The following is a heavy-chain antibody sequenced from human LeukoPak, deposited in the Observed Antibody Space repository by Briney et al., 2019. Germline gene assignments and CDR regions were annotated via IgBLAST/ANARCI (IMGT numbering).Heavy chain of an antibody. CDR1: GFTFSSYG. V-gene: IGHV3-30*02. CDR2: IRYDGSNK. Sequence: GGSLRLSCAASGFTFSSYGMHWVRQAPGKGLEWVAFIRYDGSNKYYADSVKGRFTISRDNSKNTLYLQMNSLRAEDTAVYYCARGAAFPWELLAHYWGQGTLVTVSS. J-gene: IGHJ4*02. CDR3: ARGAAFPWELLAHY. D-gene: IGHD1-26*01.